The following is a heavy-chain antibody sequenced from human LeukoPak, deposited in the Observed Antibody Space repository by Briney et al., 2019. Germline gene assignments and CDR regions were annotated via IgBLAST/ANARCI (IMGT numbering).Heavy chain of an antibody. D-gene: IGHD1-26*01. V-gene: IGHV3-30*02. J-gene: IGHJ4*02. CDR3: AKQVYRSAFTEIVGAPTE. CDR2: IRYDGSNK. CDR1: GFTFSSYG. Sequence: GGSLRLSCAASGFTFSSYGMHWVRQAPGKGLEWVAFIRYDGSNKYYADSVKGRFTISRDNSKNTLYLQMNSLRAEDTAVYYCAKQVYRSAFTEIVGAPTEWGQGTLVTVSS.